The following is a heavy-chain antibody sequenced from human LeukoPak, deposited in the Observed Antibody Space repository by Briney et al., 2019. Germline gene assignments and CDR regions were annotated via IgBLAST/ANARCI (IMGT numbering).Heavy chain of an antibody. CDR2: INHSGST. CDR1: GGSFSGYY. J-gene: IGHJ4*02. CDR3: AREGSGGYFEY. Sequence: SETLSLTCAVYGGSFSGYYWSWIRQPPGKGLEWIGEINHSGSTNYNPSLKSRVTISVDTSKNQFSLRLSSVTAADTAVYYCAREGSGGYFEYWGQGTLVTVSS. D-gene: IGHD2-15*01. V-gene: IGHV4-34*01.